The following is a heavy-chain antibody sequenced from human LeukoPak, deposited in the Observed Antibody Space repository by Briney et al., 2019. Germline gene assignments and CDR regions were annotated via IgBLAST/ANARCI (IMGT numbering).Heavy chain of an antibody. CDR1: GYTFTSYG. D-gene: IGHD3-22*01. CDR3: ASSYYDSSGYYPFDY. CDR2: ISAYNGNT. V-gene: IGHV1-18*01. J-gene: IGHJ4*02. Sequence: ASVKVSCKASGYTFTSYGISWVRQAPGQGLEWMGWISAYNGNTNYAQKLQGRVTMTTDTSTSTAYMELRSLRSDDTAVYYCASSYYDSSGYYPFDYWGQGTLVTVSS.